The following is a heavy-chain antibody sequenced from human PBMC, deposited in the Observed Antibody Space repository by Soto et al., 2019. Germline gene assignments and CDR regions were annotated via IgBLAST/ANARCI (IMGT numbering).Heavy chain of an antibody. CDR3: AKDSRIVVVTAPYDY. V-gene: IGHV3-30*18. D-gene: IGHD2-21*02. CDR2: ISYDGSNK. CDR1: GFTFSSYG. J-gene: IGHJ4*02. Sequence: QVQLVESGGGVVQPGRSLRLSCAASGFTFSSYGMHWVRQAPGKGLEWVAVISYDGSNKYYADSVKGRFTISRDNSKNTLYRQMNSRRAEDTAVYYCAKDSRIVVVTAPYDYWGQGTLVTVSS.